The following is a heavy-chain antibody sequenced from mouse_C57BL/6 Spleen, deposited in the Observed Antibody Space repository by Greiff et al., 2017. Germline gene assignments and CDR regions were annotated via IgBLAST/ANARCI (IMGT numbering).Heavy chain of an antibody. CDR2: IYPGSGST. CDR1: GYTFTSYC. D-gene: IGHD2-3*01. CDR3: ARGNDGFHY. Sequence: VQLQQSGAELVKPGASVKLSCKASGYTFTSYCITWVKQRPGQGLEWIGDIYPGSGSTNYNEKFKSKTTLTADTSSSTAYMQLSSLTSEDSAVYYCARGNDGFHYWGQGTTLTVSS. J-gene: IGHJ2*01. V-gene: IGHV1-55*01.